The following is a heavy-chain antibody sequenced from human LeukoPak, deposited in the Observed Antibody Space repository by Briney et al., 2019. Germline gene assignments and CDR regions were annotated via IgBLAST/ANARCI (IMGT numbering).Heavy chain of an antibody. V-gene: IGHV3-74*01. CDR3: VRDLILVDTPGDDFDY. D-gene: IGHD4-23*01. CDR2: INVDGSVK. J-gene: IGHJ4*02. CDR1: GFTFSNYW. Sequence: GGSLRLSCAASGFTFSNYWMHWVRQVPGKGLVWVSRINVDGSVKSYADSVKGRFTIARDNAKNKVSLQMNSLRAEDTAVYYCVRDLILVDTPGDDFDYWGQGALVTVSS.